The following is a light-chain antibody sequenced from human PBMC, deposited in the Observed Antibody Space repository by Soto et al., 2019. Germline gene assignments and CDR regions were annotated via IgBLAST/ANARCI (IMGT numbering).Light chain of an antibody. CDR2: DVS. CDR1: SSDVGGYNY. V-gene: IGLV2-11*01. Sequence: ALTQPRSVSGSPGQSVTISCTGTSSDVGGYNYVSWYLQHPGKAPKVMIYDVSKRPSGVPDRFSGSKSGNTASLTISGLQSEDEADYYCCSFAGNYIYVFGTGTKVT. CDR3: CSFAGNYIYV. J-gene: IGLJ1*01.